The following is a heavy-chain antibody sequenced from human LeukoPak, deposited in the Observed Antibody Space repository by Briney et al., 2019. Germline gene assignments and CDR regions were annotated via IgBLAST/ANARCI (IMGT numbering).Heavy chain of an antibody. CDR2: INSDGSST. V-gene: IGHV3-74*01. CDR3: ARKTNGIAAFYP. J-gene: IGHJ5*02. D-gene: IGHD6-13*01. CDR1: GFTFSSYW. Sequence: GGSLRLSCAASGFTFSSYWMHWVRQAPGKGLVWVSRINSDGSSTSYADSVKGRFTISRDNAKNTLYLQMNSLRAEGTAVYYCARKTNGIAAFYPWGQGTLVTVSS.